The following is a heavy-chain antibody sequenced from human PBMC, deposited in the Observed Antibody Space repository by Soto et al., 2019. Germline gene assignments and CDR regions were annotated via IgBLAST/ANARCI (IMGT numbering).Heavy chain of an antibody. J-gene: IGHJ5*02. Sequence: QLQLQESGSGLVRPSQTLSLTCAVSGGSISSGGYSWNWIRQPPGKGLEWIGYIYHSGSTLYNPSLQSRVTISVDKSKNQFPLKLSSVTAADTAVYYCARDQLEGNWFDPWGQGTLVTVSS. D-gene: IGHD1-1*01. CDR1: GGSISSGGYS. CDR3: ARDQLEGNWFDP. CDR2: IYHSGST. V-gene: IGHV4-30-2*01.